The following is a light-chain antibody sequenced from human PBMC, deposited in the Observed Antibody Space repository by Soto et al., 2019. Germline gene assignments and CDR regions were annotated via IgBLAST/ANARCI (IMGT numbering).Light chain of an antibody. CDR2: DAS. CDR3: QQRSNWPPLT. Sequence: EIVLTQSPATLSLSPGERATLSCRASQSVSSYLAWYQQKPGQAPRLLIHDASNRATGIPARFSRSGSGTDFTLTISSLEPEDFAVYYCQQRSNWPPLTFGGGTKVEIK. J-gene: IGKJ4*01. CDR1: QSVSSY. V-gene: IGKV3-11*01.